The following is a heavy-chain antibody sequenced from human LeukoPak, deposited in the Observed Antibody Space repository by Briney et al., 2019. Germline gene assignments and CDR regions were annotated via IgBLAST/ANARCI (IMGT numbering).Heavy chain of an antibody. D-gene: IGHD6-13*01. J-gene: IGHJ4*02. V-gene: IGHV3-66*01. CDR3: ARDQQLAYFDY. CDR1: GFTVSSNY. Sequence: PGGSLRLSCAASGFTVSSNYMSWVRQAPGKGLEWVSVIYSSGSTYYADSVKGRFTISRDNSKNTLYLQMNSLRAEDTAVYYCARDQQLAYFDYWGQGTLVTVSS. CDR2: IYSSGST.